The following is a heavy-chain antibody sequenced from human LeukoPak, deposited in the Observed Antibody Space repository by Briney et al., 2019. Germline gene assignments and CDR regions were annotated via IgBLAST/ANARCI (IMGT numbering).Heavy chain of an antibody. D-gene: IGHD5-18*01. J-gene: IGHJ4*02. CDR3: AKSPWIQALYFDY. Sequence: GGSLRLSCAASGFTFSSYGMHWVRQAPGKGLEWVAVISYDGSNKYYADSVKGRFTISRDNSKNTLYLQMNSLRAEDTAVYYCAKSPWIQALYFDYWGQGTLVTVSS. CDR2: ISYDGSNK. V-gene: IGHV3-30*18. CDR1: GFTFSSYG.